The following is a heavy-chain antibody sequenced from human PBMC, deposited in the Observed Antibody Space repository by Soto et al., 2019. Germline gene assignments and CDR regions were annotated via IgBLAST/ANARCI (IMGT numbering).Heavy chain of an antibody. CDR1: GFTFSIYA. D-gene: IGHD3-22*01. Sequence: EVQLVESGGDLVQPGGSLRLSCSASGFTFSIYAMHWVRQAPGKGLEYVSSISTDGGNTHYADSVKGRFTISRDNSKNTVYLQISILRAEDTAVYYCVKGEDYYYSSGSYPFDYWGQGTLVTVSS. J-gene: IGHJ4*02. V-gene: IGHV3-64D*06. CDR2: ISTDGGNT. CDR3: VKGEDYYYSSGSYPFDY.